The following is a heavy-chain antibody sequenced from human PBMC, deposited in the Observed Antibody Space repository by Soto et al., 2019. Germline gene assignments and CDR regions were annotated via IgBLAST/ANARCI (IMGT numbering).Heavy chain of an antibody. CDR1: GFTFSSYA. CDR3: VKAFWSGYHYYFDY. D-gene: IGHD3-3*01. V-gene: IGHV3-64D*08. J-gene: IGHJ4*02. Sequence: GSLRLSCSASGFTFSSYAMHWVRQAPGKGLEYVSAISSNGGSTYYADSVKGRFTISRDNSKNTLYLQMSSLRAEDTAVYYCVKAFWSGYHYYFDYWGQGTLVTVSS. CDR2: ISSNGGST.